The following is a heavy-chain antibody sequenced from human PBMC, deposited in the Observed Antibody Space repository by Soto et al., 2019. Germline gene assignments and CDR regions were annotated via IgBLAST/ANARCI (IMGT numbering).Heavy chain of an antibody. D-gene: IGHD3-16*01. CDR1: GFSLNTYGVG. CDR3: ARALGSWGAYYFDY. Sequence: QITLKESGPTLVKPTQTLTLTCTVSGFSLNTYGVGVGWIRQPPGKALEWLALIYWDDDKRYSPSLKSRLTIPKDTSKNQGVLTMTNMDPVDTVTYYCARALGSWGAYYFDYWGQGTLVTVSS. V-gene: IGHV2-5*02. CDR2: IYWDDDK. J-gene: IGHJ4*02.